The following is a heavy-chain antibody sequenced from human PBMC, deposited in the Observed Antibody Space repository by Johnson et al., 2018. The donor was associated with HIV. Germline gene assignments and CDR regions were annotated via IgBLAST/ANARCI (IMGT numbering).Heavy chain of an antibody. D-gene: IGHD6-6*01. Sequence: QLVESGGGLVQPGRSLRLSCAASGFNFHDFAMHWVRQAPGKGLEWVSGVSWNSDTIAYADSVKGRFTISRDNAKKSLFLQMNSLRAEDTALYYCARAWYSSSAFDIWGQGTMVTVSS. J-gene: IGHJ3*02. CDR3: ARAWYSSSAFDI. CDR1: GFNFHDFA. CDR2: VSWNSDTI. V-gene: IGHV3-9*01.